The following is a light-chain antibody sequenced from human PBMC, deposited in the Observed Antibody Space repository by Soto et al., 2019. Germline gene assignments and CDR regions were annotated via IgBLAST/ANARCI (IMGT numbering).Light chain of an antibody. CDR1: QSVNSN. CDR3: QQYGSASTWT. V-gene: IGKV3-20*01. CDR2: GAS. J-gene: IGKJ1*01. Sequence: EIVMTQSPGTLSVSPGERVILSCRASQSVNSNLAWYQQKPGQTPRLLISGASTRATGIPVRFSGSGSGTDFTLTISIREPEDFAVYFCQQYGSASTWTFGQGTKVDIK.